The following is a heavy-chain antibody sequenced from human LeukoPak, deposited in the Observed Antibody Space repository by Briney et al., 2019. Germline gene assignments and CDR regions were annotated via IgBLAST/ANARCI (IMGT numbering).Heavy chain of an antibody. CDR3: ATTNVLLWFGELSKTAYFDY. V-gene: IGHV4-34*01. Sequence: SETLSLTCAVYGGSFSGYYWNWIRQPPGKGLEWLGEVNHSGSTNYNPSLKSRVTISVDTSKNQFSLKLSSVTAADTAVYYCATTNVLLWFGELSKTAYFDYWGQGTLVTVSS. D-gene: IGHD3-10*01. CDR2: VNHSGST. J-gene: IGHJ4*02. CDR1: GGSFSGYY.